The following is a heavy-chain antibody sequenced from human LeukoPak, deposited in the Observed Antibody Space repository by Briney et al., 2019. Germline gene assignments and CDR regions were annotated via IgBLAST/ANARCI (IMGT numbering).Heavy chain of an antibody. D-gene: IGHD1-26*01. CDR2: IKQDGSEK. V-gene: IGHV3-7*01. J-gene: IGHJ3*02. Sequence: GGSLRLSCAASGFTFSSYWMYWVRQAPGKGLEWVANIKQDGSEKYYVDSVKGRFTISRDNAKNSLYLQMNSLRAEDTAVYYCARGPTRDAFDIWGQGTMVSVSS. CDR1: GFTFSSYW. CDR3: ARGPTRDAFDI.